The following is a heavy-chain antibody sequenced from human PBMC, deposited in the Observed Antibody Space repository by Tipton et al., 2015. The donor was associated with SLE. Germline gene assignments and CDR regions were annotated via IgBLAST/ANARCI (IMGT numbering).Heavy chain of an antibody. CDR1: GYTFTSYG. V-gene: IGHV1-69*01. J-gene: IGHJ6*03. CDR2: IIPIFGTA. D-gene: IGHD3-10*01. CDR3: ARGTSGVYYYYMDV. Sequence: QVQLVQSGAEVKKPGASVKVSCKASGYTFTSYGISWVRQAPGQGPEWMGGIIPIFGTANYAQKFQGRVTITADESTSTAYMELSSLRSEDTAVYYCARGTSGVYYYYMDVWGKGTTVTVSS.